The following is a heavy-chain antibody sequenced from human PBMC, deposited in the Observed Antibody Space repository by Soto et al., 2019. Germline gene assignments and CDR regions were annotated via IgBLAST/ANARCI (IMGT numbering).Heavy chain of an antibody. CDR2: IIPILGIA. Sequence: QVQLVQSGAEVKKPGSSVKVSCKASGGTFSSYTISWVRQAPGQGLEWMGRIIPILGIANYAQKFQGRVTITADKSTSTAYMELSSLRSEDTAVYYCERESGYGGYFDYWGQGTLVTVSS. CDR3: ERESGYGGYFDY. J-gene: IGHJ4*02. V-gene: IGHV1-69*08. D-gene: IGHD3-3*01. CDR1: GGTFSSYT.